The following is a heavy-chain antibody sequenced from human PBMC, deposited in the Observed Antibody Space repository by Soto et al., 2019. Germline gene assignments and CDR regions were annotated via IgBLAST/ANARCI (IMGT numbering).Heavy chain of an antibody. D-gene: IGHD6-6*01. Sequence: QVQLVQSGAELKKPGASVTVSCKASGYTFTGHDLHWVRQAPGQGLEWMGWIKANGGATKYARKFQGRVTMTRDTSTTTAYLELNSLRSDDTAVYFCSRVGSYSDRSSYPYWGQGTLVTVSA. CDR1: GYTFTGHD. CDR3: SRVGSYSDRSSYPY. J-gene: IGHJ4*02. CDR2: IKANGGAT. V-gene: IGHV1-2*02.